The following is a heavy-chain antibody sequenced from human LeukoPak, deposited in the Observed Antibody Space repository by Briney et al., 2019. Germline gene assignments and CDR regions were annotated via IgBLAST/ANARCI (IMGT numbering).Heavy chain of an antibody. Sequence: PSETLSLTCAVSGGSISSSNWWSWVRQPPGKGLEWIGRIFHTGTTDYKTSLKGRVTISVDKYKNQFSLKLTSVTAADTAVYYCARLTPTTLSLYYYYMDVWGKGTTVTVSS. J-gene: IGHJ6*03. CDR2: IFHTGTT. CDR3: ARLTPTTLSLYYYYMDV. CDR1: GGSISSSNW. D-gene: IGHD2/OR15-2a*01. V-gene: IGHV4-4*02.